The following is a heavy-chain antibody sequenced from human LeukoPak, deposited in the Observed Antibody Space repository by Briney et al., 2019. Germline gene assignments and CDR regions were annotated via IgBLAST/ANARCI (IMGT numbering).Heavy chain of an antibody. D-gene: IGHD3-22*01. J-gene: IGHJ1*01. CDR2: INPNSGGT. V-gene: IGHV1-2*06. Sequence: ASVKVSCKASGYTLTGYYMHWVRQAPGQGLEWMGRINPNSGGTNYAQKLQGRVTMTRDTSISTAYMELSRLRSDDTAVYYCAAISYYYDSSGYYSFQHWGQGTLVTVSS. CDR3: AAISYYYDSSGYYSFQH. CDR1: GYTLTGYY.